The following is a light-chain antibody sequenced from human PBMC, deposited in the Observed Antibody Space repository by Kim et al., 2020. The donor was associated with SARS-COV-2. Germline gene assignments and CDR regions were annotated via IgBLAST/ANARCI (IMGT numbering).Light chain of an antibody. V-gene: IGLV7-43*01. Sequence: GRTVTLTCAGSNGEVSSSYYTSYFQQKPGQAPRPLIYSTSHKHACTPARFSGSLHGGKAALTLSGVQAEDEAEYYGLLYYGGAQGVFGGGTKLTVL. J-gene: IGLJ2*01. CDR3: LLYYGGAQGV. CDR1: NGEVSSSYY. CDR2: STS.